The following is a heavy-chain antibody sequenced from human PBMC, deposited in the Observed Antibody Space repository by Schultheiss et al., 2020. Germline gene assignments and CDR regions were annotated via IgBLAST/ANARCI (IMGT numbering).Heavy chain of an antibody. CDR3: ARDLAERGDYYYGMDV. CDR1: GFTFSSYA. Sequence: GGSLRLSCAASGFTFSSYAMSWVRQAPGKGLEWVSAISGSGGSTYYADSVEGRFTISRDNSKNTLYLQMNRLRAEDTAVYYCARDLAERGDYYYGMDVWGQGPAFTFSS. J-gene: IGHJ6*02. D-gene: IGHD3-3*02. V-gene: IGHV3-23*01. CDR2: ISGSGGST.